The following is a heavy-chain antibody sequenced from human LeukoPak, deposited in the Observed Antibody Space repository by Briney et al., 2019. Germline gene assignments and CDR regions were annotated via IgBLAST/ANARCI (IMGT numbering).Heavy chain of an antibody. D-gene: IGHD3-9*01. CDR1: GYSISSGYY. Sequence: SETLSLTCTVSGYSISSGYYWGWIRQPPGKGLEWIGEINHSGSTNYNPSLKSRVTISVDTSKNQFSLKLSSVTAADTAVYYCARGEYFDWLYRSQYYFDYWGQGTLVTVSS. V-gene: IGHV4-38-2*02. CDR3: ARGEYFDWLYRSQYYFDY. CDR2: INHSGST. J-gene: IGHJ4*02.